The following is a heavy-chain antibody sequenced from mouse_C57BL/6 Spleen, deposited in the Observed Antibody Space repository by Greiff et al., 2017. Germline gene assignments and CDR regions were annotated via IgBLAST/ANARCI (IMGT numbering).Heavy chain of an antibody. CDR1: GYTFTSYW. J-gene: IGHJ2*01. Sequence: VQLQQPGAELVKPGASVKMSCKASGYTFTSYWITWVKQRPGQGLEWIGDIYPGSGSTNYNEKFKSKATLTVDTSSSTAYMQLSSLTSEDSAVYYCAAYDYSTGGFDYWGQGTTLTVSS. CDR2: IYPGSGST. V-gene: IGHV1-55*01. CDR3: AAYDYSTGGFDY. D-gene: IGHD2-4*01.